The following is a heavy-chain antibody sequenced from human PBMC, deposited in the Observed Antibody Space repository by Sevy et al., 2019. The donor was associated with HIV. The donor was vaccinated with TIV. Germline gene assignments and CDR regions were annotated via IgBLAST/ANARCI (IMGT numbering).Heavy chain of an antibody. D-gene: IGHD2-2*01. CDR2: ISAYNGNT. CDR3: ARYCSSTSCYGGAFDY. CDR1: GYTFTSYG. V-gene: IGHV1-18*04. J-gene: IGHJ4*02. Sequence: ASVKVSCKASGYTFTSYGISWVRQAPGQGLEWMGWISAYNGNTNYAQKLQGRVTMTTDTSTSTAYMELRSLRSDDTAVYYCARYCSSTSCYGGAFDYWGPGTLVTVSS.